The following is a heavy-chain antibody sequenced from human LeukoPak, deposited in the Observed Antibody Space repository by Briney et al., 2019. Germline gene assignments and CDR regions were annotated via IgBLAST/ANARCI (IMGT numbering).Heavy chain of an antibody. CDR3: AKDMRRDGYKGENWAFDY. J-gene: IGHJ4*02. CDR1: GFTFDDYA. D-gene: IGHD5-24*01. V-gene: IGHV3-9*01. CDR2: SSWNSGSI. Sequence: RTGGSLRLSCAASGFTFDDYAMHWVRQAPGKGLEWVSGSSWNSGSIGYADSVKGRFTISRDNAKNSLYLQMNSLRAEDTALYYCAKDMRRDGYKGENWAFDYWGQGTLVTVSS.